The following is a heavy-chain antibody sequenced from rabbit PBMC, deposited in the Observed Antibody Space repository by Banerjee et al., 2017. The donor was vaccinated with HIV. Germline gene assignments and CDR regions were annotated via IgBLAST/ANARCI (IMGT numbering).Heavy chain of an antibody. CDR3: ARYRDGDAGYGSLAL. V-gene: IGHV1S47*01. CDR1: GSDISSNA. CDR2: IYSSNGDK. Sequence: QEQLVESGGGLVQPEGSLTLTCKASGSDISSNAMCWVRQAPGKGLELIACIYSSNGDKWYASWVNGRFTISRSTSLTSLDLKMTSLTVAATAAYFCARYRDGDAGYGSLALWGQGTLVTVS. J-gene: IGHJ3*01. D-gene: IGHD6-1*01.